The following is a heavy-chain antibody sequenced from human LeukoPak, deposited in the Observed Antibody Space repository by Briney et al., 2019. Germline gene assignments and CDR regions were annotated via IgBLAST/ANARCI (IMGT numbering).Heavy chain of an antibody. Sequence: KPSETLSLTCAVSGGSISSSNWWSWVRQPPGKGLEWIGEIYHSGSTNYNPSLKSRVTISVDKSKNQFSLKLSSVTAADTAVYYCARTTANDLSGLGYWGQGTLVTVSS. CDR1: GGSISSSNW. CDR3: ARTTANDLSGLGY. D-gene: IGHD1-1*01. CDR2: IYHSGST. J-gene: IGHJ4*02. V-gene: IGHV4-4*02.